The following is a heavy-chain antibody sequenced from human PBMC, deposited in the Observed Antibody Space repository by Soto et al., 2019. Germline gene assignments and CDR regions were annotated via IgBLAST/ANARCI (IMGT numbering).Heavy chain of an antibody. D-gene: IGHD2-21*02. CDR1: GGSISSYY. Sequence: PSETLSLTCTVSGGSISSYYWSWIRQPPGKGLEWIGYIYYSGSTNYNPSLKSRVTISVDTSKNQFSLKLYSVTAADTAMYYCAGQVVTASSPIYYFDYWGQGILVTVSS. CDR2: IYYSGST. V-gene: IGHV4-59*08. J-gene: IGHJ4*02. CDR3: AGQVVTASSPIYYFDY.